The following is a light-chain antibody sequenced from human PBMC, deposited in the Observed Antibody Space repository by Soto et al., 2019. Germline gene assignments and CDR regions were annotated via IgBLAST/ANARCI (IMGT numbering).Light chain of an antibody. CDR3: SSYAGSNNYV. CDR1: SSDVGGYNY. Sequence: QSALTQPPSASGSPGQSVTISCTGTSSDVGGYNYVSWYQQHPEKAPKLMIYGVTKRPSGVPDRFSGSKSGNTASLTVSGLQAEDEAYYYCSSYAGSNNYVFGTGTKLTVL. CDR2: GVT. V-gene: IGLV2-8*01. J-gene: IGLJ1*01.